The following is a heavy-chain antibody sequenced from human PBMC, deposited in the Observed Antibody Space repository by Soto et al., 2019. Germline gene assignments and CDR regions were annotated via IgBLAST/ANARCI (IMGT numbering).Heavy chain of an antibody. D-gene: IGHD3-10*01. V-gene: IGHV3-48*02. CDR2: ISSSSSTI. CDR1: GFTFSSYS. CDR3: AREGSGSRDYYYYYGMDV. J-gene: IGHJ6*02. Sequence: GGSLRLSCAASGFTFSSYSMNWVRQAPGKGLEWVSYISSSSSTIYYADSVKGRFTISRDNAKNSLYLQMNSLRDEDTAVYYCAREGSGSRDYYYYYGMDVWGQGTTVTVSS.